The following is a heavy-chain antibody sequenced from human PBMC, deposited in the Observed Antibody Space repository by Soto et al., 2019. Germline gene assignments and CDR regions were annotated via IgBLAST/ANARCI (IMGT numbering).Heavy chain of an antibody. V-gene: IGHV1-3*01. CDR1: GYTFTTYS. CDR3: AKNKFQAANWFAA. Sequence: GASVKVSCKASGYTFTTYSLHWVRQAPGQSLEWMGWINAGNGSTEYSQKFQDRLTFTRDTSANTAFMELNSLTPEDTAVYFCAKNKFQAANWFAAWGQGTLVTVSS. CDR2: INAGNGST. J-gene: IGHJ5*02.